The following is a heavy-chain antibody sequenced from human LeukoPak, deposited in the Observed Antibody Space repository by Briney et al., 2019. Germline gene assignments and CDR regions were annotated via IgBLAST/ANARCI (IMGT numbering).Heavy chain of an antibody. J-gene: IGHJ6*02. CDR1: GLPIADFA. CDR2: ISYDGSNK. D-gene: IGHD6-19*01. Sequence: PGGSLRLSCVASGLPIADFAMHWVRQAPGKGLEWVALISYDGSNKYYADSVKGRFTISRDNSKNTLYLQMNSLRAEDTAVYYCARSSGWRNAYYYYGMDVWGQGTTVTVSS. CDR3: ARSSGWRNAYYYYGMDV. V-gene: IGHV3-30-3*01.